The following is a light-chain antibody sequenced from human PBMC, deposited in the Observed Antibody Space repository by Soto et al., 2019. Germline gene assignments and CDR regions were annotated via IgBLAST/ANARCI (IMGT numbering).Light chain of an antibody. CDR2: DAS. J-gene: IGKJ5*01. V-gene: IGKV1-39*01. CDR1: QSIITY. CDR3: QQTYSTPIT. Sequence: DIQMTQSPASLSASVGDKVTITCRASQSIITYLNWFQQKPGKAPKVLIYDASTLRSGVPSRFRGSASGTDFTLTINNLQPEDFASYYCQQTYSTPITFGQGTRLEIK.